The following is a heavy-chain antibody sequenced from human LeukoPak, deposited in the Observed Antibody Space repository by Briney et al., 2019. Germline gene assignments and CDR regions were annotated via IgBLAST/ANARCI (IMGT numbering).Heavy chain of an antibody. CDR1: GFTFSSYS. J-gene: IGHJ3*01. Sequence: PGGSLRLSCAASGFTFSSYSMNWVRQAPGKGLEWVSYISSSSSTIYYADSVRGRFTVSRDNAKNTLYLQMNSLRVEDTAVYYCARVIGWDEPFDLWGHGTLVTVSS. D-gene: IGHD1-26*01. V-gene: IGHV3-48*04. CDR3: ARVIGWDEPFDL. CDR2: ISSSSSTI.